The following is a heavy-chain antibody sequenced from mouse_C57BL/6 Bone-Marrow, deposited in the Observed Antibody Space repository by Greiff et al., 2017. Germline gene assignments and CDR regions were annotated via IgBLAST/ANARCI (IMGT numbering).Heavy chain of an antibody. CDR2: IYPGSGST. Sequence: VQLQQPGAELVKPGASVKMSCKASGYTFTSYWITWVKQRPGQGLEWIGYIYPGSGSTNYNEKFKSKATLTVDTSSSTAYMQLSSLTSEDSAVYDCARWYYDYDGAWFAYWGQGTLVTVSA. CDR1: GYTFTSYW. CDR3: ARWYYDYDGAWFAY. V-gene: IGHV1-55*01. D-gene: IGHD2-4*01. J-gene: IGHJ3*01.